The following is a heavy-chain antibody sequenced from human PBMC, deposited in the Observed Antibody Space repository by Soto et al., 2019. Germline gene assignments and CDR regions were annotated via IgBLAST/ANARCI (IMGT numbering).Heavy chain of an antibody. CDR1: GFTFSGYW. Sequence: PGGSLRLSCAASGFTFSGYWMSWARQAPGKGLEWVANIKQDGSENYFVDSVKGRLTISRDNAKNSLYLQMNSLKSDDTAVYYCARRGRRSGNYADAFDIWGQGTMVTVSS. CDR2: IKQDGSEN. D-gene: IGHD1-26*01. V-gene: IGHV3-7*03. CDR3: ARRGRRSGNYADAFDI. J-gene: IGHJ3*02.